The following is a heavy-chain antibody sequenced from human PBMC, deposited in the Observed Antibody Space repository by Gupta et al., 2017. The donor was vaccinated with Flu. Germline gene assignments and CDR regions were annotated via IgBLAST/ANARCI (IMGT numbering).Heavy chain of an antibody. J-gene: IGHJ4*02. D-gene: IGHD2-2*01. Sequence: EVQLVESGGGSVQPGGSLRPSCAASGSIFSTFYMNWVPEAPGGVLEGVSCIGSSSSTTDNSDSVKGRVTISRDDAENSLFLQLDGLRGEATAVYFFVSDFDCSSASCYAAYFFDYWGQGTLVTVSS. CDR1: GSIFSTFY. V-gene: IGHV3-48*04. CDR2: IGSSSSTT. CDR3: VSDFDCSSASCYAAYFFDY.